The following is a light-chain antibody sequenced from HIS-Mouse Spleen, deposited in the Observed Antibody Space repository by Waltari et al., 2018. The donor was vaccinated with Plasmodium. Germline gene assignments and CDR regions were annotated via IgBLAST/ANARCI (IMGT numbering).Light chain of an antibody. J-gene: IGKJ3*01. Sequence: EIVMTPSPATLSVSPGERATLSCRASQSVSSNLAWYQQKPGQAPRLLIYGASTRATGIPARLSGSGSGTEFTLTISSLQSEDFAVYYCQQYKNWSFTFGPGTKVDIK. CDR3: QQYKNWSFT. V-gene: IGKV3-15*01. CDR1: QSVSSN. CDR2: GAS.